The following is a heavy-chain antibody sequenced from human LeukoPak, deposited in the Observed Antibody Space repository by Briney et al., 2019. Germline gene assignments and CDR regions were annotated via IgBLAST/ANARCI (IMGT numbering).Heavy chain of an antibody. CDR2: ISWNSGSI. CDR1: GFTFDDYA. V-gene: IGHV3-9*01. Sequence: GGSLRLSCAASGFTFDDYAMHWVRQARGKGLEGVSGISWNSGSIRYADSVKGRFTISRDNAKTSLYLQMNSLRAEDTALYYCAKGSAAAAVPFDYWGQGTLVTVSS. CDR3: AKGSAAAAVPFDY. D-gene: IGHD6-13*01. J-gene: IGHJ4*02.